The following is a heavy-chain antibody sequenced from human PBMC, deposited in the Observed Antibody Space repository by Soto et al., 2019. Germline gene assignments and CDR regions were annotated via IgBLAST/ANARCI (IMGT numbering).Heavy chain of an antibody. V-gene: IGHV1-8*01. CDR1: GCTFTSYD. D-gene: IGHD2-15*01. Sequence: ASVKVSCKASGCTFTSYDINWVRQATGQGLERMGWMNPNSGNTGYAQKFQGRVTMTRNTSISTAYMELSSLRSEDTAVYYCATLYCSGGSCYPYYYYYYMDVWGKGTTVTXSS. CDR2: MNPNSGNT. CDR3: ATLYCSGGSCYPYYYYYYMDV. J-gene: IGHJ6*03.